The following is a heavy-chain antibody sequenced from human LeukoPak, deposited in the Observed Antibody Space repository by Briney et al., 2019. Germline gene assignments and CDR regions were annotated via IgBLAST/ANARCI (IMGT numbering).Heavy chain of an antibody. D-gene: IGHD5-18*01. CDR1: GGSISSYC. CDR3: ASGYSYGYSVY. Sequence: PSETLSLTCTVSGGSISSYCWSWIRQPPGKGLEWIGYIYYSGSTNYNPSLKSRVTISVDTSKNQFSLKLSSVTAADTAVYYCASGYSYGYSVYWGQGTLVTVSS. CDR2: IYYSGST. V-gene: IGHV4-59*08. J-gene: IGHJ4*02.